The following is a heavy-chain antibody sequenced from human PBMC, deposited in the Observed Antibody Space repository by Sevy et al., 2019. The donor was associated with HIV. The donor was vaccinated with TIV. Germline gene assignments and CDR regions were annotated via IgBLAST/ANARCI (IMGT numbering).Heavy chain of an antibody. CDR3: ARGVTYDDSGYYVPRFEN. Sequence: GGSLRLSCAASGFIFSSYAMNWVRQAPGKGLEWVSNIGGSGGSTYYADPVKGRFTISRDNSKNTLYLQMNSLRAEETAIYFCARGVTYDDSGYYVPRFENGGQGTLVTVSS. CDR2: IGGSGGST. CDR1: GFIFSSYA. V-gene: IGHV3-23*01. D-gene: IGHD3-3*01. J-gene: IGHJ4*02.